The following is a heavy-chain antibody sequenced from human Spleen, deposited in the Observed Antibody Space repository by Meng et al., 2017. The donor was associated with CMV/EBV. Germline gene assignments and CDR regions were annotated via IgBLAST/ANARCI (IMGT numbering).Heavy chain of an antibody. Sequence: FTSLNISWGGHAPRRGREWMGRIINILDKTQLAQKFQDRANITADKYTTTVYMELSSLRSEDTAVYYCARDTLRYGGVDCYGNWFDPWGQGTLVTVSS. CDR2: IINILDKT. CDR3: ARDTLRYGGVDCYGNWFDP. J-gene: IGHJ5*02. CDR1: FTSLN. D-gene: IGHD2-21*01. V-gene: IGHV1-69*08.